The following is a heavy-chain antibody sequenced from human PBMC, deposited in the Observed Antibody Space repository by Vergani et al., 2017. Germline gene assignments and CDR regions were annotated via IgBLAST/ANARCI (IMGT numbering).Heavy chain of an antibody. D-gene: IGHD1-26*01. J-gene: IGHJ4*02. Sequence: EVQLLESGGGLVQPGGSLRLSCAASGFTFSSYAMSWVRQAPGKGLEWVSAISGSGGSTYYADSVKGRFTISRDNSKNTLYLQMNSLRAEDTAVYYCAKVRPVLGGSYFSSARDYWGQGTLVTVSS. CDR3: AKVRPVLGGSYFSSARDY. V-gene: IGHV3-23*01. CDR2: ISGSGGST. CDR1: GFTFSSYA.